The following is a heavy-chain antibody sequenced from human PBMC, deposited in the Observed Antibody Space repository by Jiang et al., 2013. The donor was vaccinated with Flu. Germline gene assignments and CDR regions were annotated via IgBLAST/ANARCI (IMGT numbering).Heavy chain of an antibody. CDR3: ARDTPAVVAHDAFDI. CDR1: GGTFSSYA. D-gene: IGHD3-22*01. Sequence: GAEVKKPGSSVKVSCKASGGTFSSYAISWVRQAPGQGLEWMGGIIPILGIANYAQKFQGRVTITADKSTSTAYMELSSLRSEDTAVYYCARDTPAVVAHDAFDIWGQGTMVTVSS. J-gene: IGHJ3*02. V-gene: IGHV1-69*10. CDR2: IIPILGIA.